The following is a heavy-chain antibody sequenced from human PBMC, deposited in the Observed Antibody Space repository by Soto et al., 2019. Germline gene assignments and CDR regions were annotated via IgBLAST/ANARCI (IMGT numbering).Heavy chain of an antibody. CDR3: ARGGWSLEY. D-gene: IGHD6-19*01. J-gene: IGHJ4*02. V-gene: IGHV4-59*01. CDR1: GGSMTSYY. Sequence: PSETLSLTCTVSGGSMTSYYWSWIRQPPGKGLEWIGYIYYSGSTNYNPSLKGRVTISVDTSKNQFSLKLSSVTAADTAVYYCARGGWSLEYWGQGTLVTVSS. CDR2: IYYSGST.